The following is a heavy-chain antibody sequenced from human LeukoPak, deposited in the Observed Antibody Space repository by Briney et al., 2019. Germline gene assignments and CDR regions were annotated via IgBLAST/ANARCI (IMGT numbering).Heavy chain of an antibody. J-gene: IGHJ6*02. CDR1: GYTFTGYY. D-gene: IGHD5-12*01. V-gene: IGHV1-2*02. CDR3: ARGPYSGYDIPHYGMDV. CDR2: INPNSGGT. Sequence: ASVKVSCKASGYTFTGYYMHWVRQAPGQGLEWMGWINPNSGGTNYAQKFQGRVTMTRDTSISTAYMELSRLRSDDTAVYYCARGPYSGYDIPHYGMDVWGQGTTVTVSS.